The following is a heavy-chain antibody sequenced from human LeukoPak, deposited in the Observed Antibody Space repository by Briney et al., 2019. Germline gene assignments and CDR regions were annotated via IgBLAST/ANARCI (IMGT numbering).Heavy chain of an antibody. Sequence: SVKVSCKASGGTFSSYAISWVRQAPGQGLEWMGRIIPILGIANYAQKFQGRVTITADKSTSTAYMELSSLRSEDTAVYYCVRDMNEYYYDSSGYSGVDWGQGTLVTVSS. J-gene: IGHJ4*02. CDR3: VRDMNEYYYDSSGYSGVD. CDR1: GGTFSSYA. D-gene: IGHD3-22*01. CDR2: IIPILGIA. V-gene: IGHV1-69*04.